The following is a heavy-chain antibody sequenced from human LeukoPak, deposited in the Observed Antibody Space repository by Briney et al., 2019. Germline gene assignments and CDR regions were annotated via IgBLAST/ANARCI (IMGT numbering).Heavy chain of an antibody. D-gene: IGHD2-21*01. J-gene: IGHJ5*02. V-gene: IGHV3-23*01. Sequence: GESLRLSCAASGFTFSSYSMNWVRQAPGKGLEWVSAISGSGGSTYYADSVKGRFTISRDNSKNTLYLQMNSLRAEDTAVYYCAKAGIPRTLDPWGQGTLVTVSS. CDR2: ISGSGGST. CDR3: AKAGIPRTLDP. CDR1: GFTFSSYS.